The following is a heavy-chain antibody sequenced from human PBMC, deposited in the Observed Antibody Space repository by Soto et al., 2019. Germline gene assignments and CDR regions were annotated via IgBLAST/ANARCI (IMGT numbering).Heavy chain of an antibody. V-gene: IGHV3-64D*08. J-gene: IGHJ6*02. D-gene: IGHD1-26*01. CDR2: LSNNGGNT. Sequence: PGGSLRLSCSASVFTFSTYAMHWVRQAPGKGLEYVSGLSNNGGNTYYADSVKGRFTISRDTSKNTLYLQMSSLRVEDTAVYYCVKTISGSYYYYYGMDVWGQGTTVTVSS. CDR1: VFTFSTYA. CDR3: VKTISGSYYYYYGMDV.